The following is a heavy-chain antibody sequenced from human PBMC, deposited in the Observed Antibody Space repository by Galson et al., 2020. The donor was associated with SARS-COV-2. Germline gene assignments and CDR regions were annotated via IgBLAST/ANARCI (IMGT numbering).Heavy chain of an antibody. CDR1: GFTFSSYA. CDR3: ARDLILTGYYGWFDP. CDR2: ITYDGSNK. D-gene: IGHD3-9*01. V-gene: IGHV3-30*04. Sequence: GGSLRLPCAASGFTFSSYAMHWVRQAPGKGLEWVAVITYDGSNKYYADSVKGRFTISRDNSKNTLYLQMNSLRAEDTAVYYCARDLILTGYYGWFDPWGQGTLVTVSS. J-gene: IGHJ5*02.